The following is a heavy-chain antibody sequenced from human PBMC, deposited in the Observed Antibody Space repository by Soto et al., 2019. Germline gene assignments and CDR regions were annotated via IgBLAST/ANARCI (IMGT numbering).Heavy chain of an antibody. Sequence: PGGSLRLSCAASGFTFSSCSMNWVRQAPGKGLEWVSYISSTGSTIYYADSVKGRFTISRDNAQNLMYLQMNSLRAEDTAVYYCARDYYYDSSGYYAGFDYWGQGTLVTVSS. CDR2: ISSTGSTI. J-gene: IGHJ4*02. CDR1: GFTFSSCS. CDR3: ARDYYYDSSGYYAGFDY. D-gene: IGHD3-22*01. V-gene: IGHV3-48*01.